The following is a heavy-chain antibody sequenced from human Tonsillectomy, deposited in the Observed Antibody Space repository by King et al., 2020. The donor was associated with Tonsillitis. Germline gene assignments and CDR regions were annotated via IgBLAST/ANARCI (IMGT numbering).Heavy chain of an antibody. J-gene: IGHJ4*02. D-gene: IGHD1-26*01. CDR3: AKDRYSGSYSLDY. CDR2: KSYDGSNK. V-gene: IGHV3-30*18. CDR1: GFTFSSYG. Sequence: VQLVESGGGVVQPGRSLRLSCAASGFTFSSYGMHWVRQAPGKGLEWVAVKSYDGSNKHYADSVKGRFTISRDNSKNTLYLQMNSLRAEDTAVYYCAKDRYSGSYSLDYWGQGTLVTVSS.